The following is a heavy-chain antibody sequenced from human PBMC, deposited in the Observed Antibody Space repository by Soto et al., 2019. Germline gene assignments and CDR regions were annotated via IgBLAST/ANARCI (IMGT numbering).Heavy chain of an antibody. CDR3: ARAPRRAEWELLFYFDY. Sequence: SETLSLTCTVSGGSISSYYWSWIRQPPGKGLEWIGYIYYSGSTNYNPSLKSRVTISVDTSKNQFSLKLSSVTAADTAVYYCARAPRRAEWELLFYFDYWGQGTLVTVS. J-gene: IGHJ4*02. V-gene: IGHV4-59*01. D-gene: IGHD1-26*01. CDR1: GGSISSYY. CDR2: IYYSGST.